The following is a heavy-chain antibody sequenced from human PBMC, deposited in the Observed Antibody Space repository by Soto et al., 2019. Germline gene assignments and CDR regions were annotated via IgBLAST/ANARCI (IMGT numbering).Heavy chain of an antibody. D-gene: IGHD3-9*01. V-gene: IGHV4-39*01. CDR1: GDSINSDKYY. Sequence: QLQLQESGPGLVKPSETLSLTCSVSGDSINSDKYYWGWIRQPPGKGLEWIGSIYFRGNTYYNPSFQTRVTISLDKSNSQFSMKLISVTAADSAVYFCASLEGLATISYYFDFWGQGALVTVSS. J-gene: IGHJ4*02. CDR2: IYFRGNT. CDR3: ASLEGLATISYYFDF.